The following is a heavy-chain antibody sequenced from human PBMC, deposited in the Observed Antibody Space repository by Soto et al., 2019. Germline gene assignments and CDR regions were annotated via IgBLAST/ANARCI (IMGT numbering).Heavy chain of an antibody. CDR3: ARDSDYYYGMDV. J-gene: IGHJ6*02. Sequence: QVQLVESGGGVVQPGRSLRLSCAASGFTFSSYAMHWVRQAPGKGLEWVAVISYDGSNKYYADSVKGRFTISRDNSKNTLYLQMNRLRAEDTAVYYCARDSDYYYGMDVWGQGTTVTVSS. CDR2: ISYDGSNK. V-gene: IGHV3-30-3*01. CDR1: GFTFSSYA.